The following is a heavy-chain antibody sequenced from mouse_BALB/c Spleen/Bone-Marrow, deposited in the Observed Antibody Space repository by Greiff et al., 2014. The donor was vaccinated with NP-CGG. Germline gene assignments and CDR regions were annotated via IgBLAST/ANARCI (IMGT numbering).Heavy chain of an antibody. CDR2: INPSTGYT. J-gene: IGHJ4*01. CDR3: ARGNYEAMDY. CDR1: GYTFTSCW. D-gene: IGHD2-1*01. Sequence: VQLQQSGAELAKPGASVKMSCKASGYTFTSCWMHWVKQRPGQGLEWIGYINPSTGYTAYNQKFKDKATLTADKSSNTAYMQLSSLTSEDSAVYYCARGNYEAMDYWGQGTSVTVSS. V-gene: IGHV1-7*01.